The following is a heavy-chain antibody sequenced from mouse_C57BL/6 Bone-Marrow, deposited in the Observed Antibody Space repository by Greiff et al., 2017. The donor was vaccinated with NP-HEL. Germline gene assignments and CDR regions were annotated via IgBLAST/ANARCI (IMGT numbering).Heavy chain of an antibody. D-gene: IGHD1-1*01. CDR1: GYTFTSYW. J-gene: IGHJ1*03. CDR2: IYPSDSET. CDR3: ARSQMYYYGSSVYWYFDV. V-gene: IGHV1-61*01. Sequence: VQLQQPGAELVRPGSSVKLSCKASGYTFTSYWMDWVKQRPGQGLEWIGNIYPSDSETHYNQKFKDKATLTVDKSSSTAYMQLSSLTSEDSAVYDCARSQMYYYGSSVYWYFDVWGTGTTVTVSS.